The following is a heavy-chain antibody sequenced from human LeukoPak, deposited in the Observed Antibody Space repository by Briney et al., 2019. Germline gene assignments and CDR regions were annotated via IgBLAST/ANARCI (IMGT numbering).Heavy chain of an antibody. CDR1: GGSISSSRYY. CDR2: IFYSGRT. CDR3: ARDLRWLWGPFDY. J-gene: IGHJ4*02. Sequence: SETLSLTRTVSGGSISSSRYYWGWIRQPPGKGLEWMGSIFYSGRTYYNPSLKSRVTISVDTSKNHFSLKLRSVTAADRAVFYCARDLRWLWGPFDYWGQGTLVTVS. V-gene: IGHV4-39*07. D-gene: IGHD6-19*01.